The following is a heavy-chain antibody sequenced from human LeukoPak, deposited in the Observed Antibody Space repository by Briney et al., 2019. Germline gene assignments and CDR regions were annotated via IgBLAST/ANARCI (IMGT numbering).Heavy chain of an antibody. CDR1: GSTFSSYG. CDR3: AKGNCGGDCYTYYYFYMDV. V-gene: IGHV3-30*02. J-gene: IGHJ6*03. Sequence: PGGSLRLSCAASGSTFSSYGMHWVRQAPGKGLEWVAFIRFDGSNKYYADSVKGRFTISRDNSKNTLYLQMNGLRAEDTAVYYCAKGNCGGDCYTYYYFYMDVWGKGTTVTVSS. CDR2: IRFDGSNK. D-gene: IGHD2-21*02.